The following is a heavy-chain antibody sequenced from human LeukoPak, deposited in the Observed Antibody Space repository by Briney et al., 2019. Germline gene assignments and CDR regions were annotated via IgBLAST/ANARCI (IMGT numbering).Heavy chain of an antibody. D-gene: IGHD2-2*01. J-gene: IGHJ4*02. Sequence: GGSLRLSCAASGFTFSSYGMSWVRQAPGKGLEWVSAISGSGDSTYYADSVKGRFTISRDNSKNALYLQMNSLGAEDTAVYYCAKDQADCSRTSCYERGFDYWGQGTLVTVSS. CDR1: GFTFSSYG. CDR2: ISGSGDST. V-gene: IGHV3-23*01. CDR3: AKDQADCSRTSCYERGFDY.